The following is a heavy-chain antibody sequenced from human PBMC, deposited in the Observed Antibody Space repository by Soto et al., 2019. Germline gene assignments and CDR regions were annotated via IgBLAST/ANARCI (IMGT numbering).Heavy chain of an antibody. V-gene: IGHV3-21*01. CDR1: GFTFHNYA. Sequence: GGSLRLSCAASGFTFHNYAMHWVRQAPGKGLEWVAGISWNSSYIYYADSVKGRFTISGDNAKNSLYLQMNSLRAEDTAVYYCARAGYQLLSLGPVNWFDPWGQGTLVTVSS. D-gene: IGHD2-2*01. J-gene: IGHJ5*02. CDR3: ARAGYQLLSLGPVNWFDP. CDR2: ISWNSSYI.